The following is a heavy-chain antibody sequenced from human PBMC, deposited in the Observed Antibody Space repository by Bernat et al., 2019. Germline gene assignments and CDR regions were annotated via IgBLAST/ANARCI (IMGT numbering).Heavy chain of an antibody. CDR2: IDYDGTTA. D-gene: IGHD3-10*01. CDR3: ARDSAGLDY. V-gene: IGHV3-74*01. Sequence: EVHLVESWGGFVQPGGSLRLSCAASGFTFNNYWMHWVRHAPGKGLVWVSRIDYDGTTAHYADSVKGLFTSSRDNAKKTVYLQMNSLRAEDTAVYYCARDSAGLDYWGQGTPVTVSS. CDR1: GFTFNNYW. J-gene: IGHJ4*02.